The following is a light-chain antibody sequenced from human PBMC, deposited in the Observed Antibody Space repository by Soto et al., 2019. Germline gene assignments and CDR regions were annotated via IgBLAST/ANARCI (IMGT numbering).Light chain of an antibody. CDR3: QQYDNLPST. V-gene: IGKV1-33*01. CDR2: DAS. J-gene: IGKJ4*01. CDR1: QDISNY. Sequence: DIQMTQSPSSLSASVGDRVTITCQASQDISNYLNWYQQKPGKAPKLLIYDASNLETGVPSRFSGSGSGTDFTFTISSLQPEDIATYYCQQYDNLPSTFGGGTK.